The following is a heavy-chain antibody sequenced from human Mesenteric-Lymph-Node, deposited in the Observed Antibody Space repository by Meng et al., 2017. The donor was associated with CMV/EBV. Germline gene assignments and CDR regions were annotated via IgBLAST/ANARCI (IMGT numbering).Heavy chain of an antibody. V-gene: IGHV1-2*04. CDR3: AREYSSSWFDY. Sequence: AWKTSRYTFTDYFIHWVRQAPGQGLEWMGRINPNTCGTSSARKFQGWATMTRDTSISTAYMELTRLRSDDTAVYYCAREYSSSWFDYWGQGTLVTVSS. CDR2: INPNTCGT. J-gene: IGHJ4*02. D-gene: IGHD6-13*01. CDR1: RYTFTDYF.